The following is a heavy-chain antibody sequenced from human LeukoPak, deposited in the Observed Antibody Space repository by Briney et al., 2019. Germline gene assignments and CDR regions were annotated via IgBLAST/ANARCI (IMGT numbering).Heavy chain of an antibody. Sequence: GASVTVSCKASGYTFTAYYMHWVRQAPGQGLEWMGWINPNSGGTNYAQKFRGRVTMTRDTSITTAYMEMSSLRSDDTAVYYCARASGYSGAWYIDYWGQGTLVTVSS. CDR2: INPNSGGT. V-gene: IGHV1-2*02. D-gene: IGHD6-19*01. J-gene: IGHJ4*02. CDR3: ARASGYSGAWYIDY. CDR1: GYTFTAYY.